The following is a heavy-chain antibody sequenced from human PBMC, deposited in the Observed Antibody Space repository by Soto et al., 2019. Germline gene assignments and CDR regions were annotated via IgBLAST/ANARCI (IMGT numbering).Heavy chain of an antibody. J-gene: IGHJ4*02. CDR1: GFTVSTKY. Sequence: VQLVESGGGLVQPGGSLRVSCAASGFTVSTKYMSWVRQAPGKGLEWVSVIYSGGSTFYADSVRGRFTISRDNSKNTVNLQMNSLRAEDTAVYYCARDPWAADYWGQGTLVTVSS. CDR3: ARDPWAADY. D-gene: IGHD3-16*01. CDR2: IYSGGST. V-gene: IGHV3-66*01.